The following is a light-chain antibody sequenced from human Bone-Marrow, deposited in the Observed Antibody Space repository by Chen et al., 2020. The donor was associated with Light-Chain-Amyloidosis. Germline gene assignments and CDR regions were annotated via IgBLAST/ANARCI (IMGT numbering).Light chain of an antibody. Sequence: FMLTQPHSVSESPGKTVIISCTRSSGIIATNYVQWYQQRPGSSPTTVIYDDDQRPSGVPDRFSGSIDRSSNSASLTISGLKTEDEADYYCQSYQGSSQGVFGGGTKLTVL. J-gene: IGLJ3*02. V-gene: IGLV6-57*01. CDR2: DDD. CDR1: SGIIATNY. CDR3: QSYQGSSQGV.